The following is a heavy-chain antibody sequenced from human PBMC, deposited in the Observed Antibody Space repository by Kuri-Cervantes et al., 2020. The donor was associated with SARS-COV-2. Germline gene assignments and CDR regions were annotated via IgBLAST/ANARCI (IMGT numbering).Heavy chain of an antibody. Sequence: GGSLRLSCAASGFTFSSYWMSWVRQAPGKGLEWVANIKQDGSEKYYVDSVKGRFTISRDNAKNSLYLQMNSLRAEDTAVYYCARVVYSSYPGGLRVWGQGTLVTVSS. CDR2: IKQDGSEK. D-gene: IGHD6-6*01. V-gene: IGHV3-7*01. CDR1: GFTFSSYW. CDR3: ARVVYSSYPGGLRV. J-gene: IGHJ4*02.